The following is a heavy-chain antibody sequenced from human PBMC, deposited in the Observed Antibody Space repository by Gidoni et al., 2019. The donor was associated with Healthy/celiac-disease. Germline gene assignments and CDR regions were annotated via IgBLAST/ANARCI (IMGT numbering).Heavy chain of an antibody. J-gene: IGHJ3*02. CDR2: INHSGST. V-gene: IGHV4-34*01. CDR1: GGSFRGYY. CDR3: ARTKNYAFDI. Sequence: QVQLQQWGAGLLTPSETLSLTGAVDGGSFRGYYWSWIRQPPGKVLEWIGEINHSGSTDYNPSLKSRVTISVDTSKYQFSLKLSSVTAADTSVYYCARTKNYAFDIWGQGTMVTVSS.